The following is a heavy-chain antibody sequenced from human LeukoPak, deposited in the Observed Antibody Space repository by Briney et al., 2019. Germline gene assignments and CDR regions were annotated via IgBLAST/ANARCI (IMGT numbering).Heavy chain of an antibody. Sequence: GRSLRLSCAASGFTFSSYAMHWVRQAPGKGLEWVAIISYDGSNKYYADSVKGRFTISRDNSKNTLYLQMNSLSAEDTAVYYCASDSDYYDSSGPIDYWGQGTLVTVSS. CDR3: ASDSDYYDSSGPIDY. J-gene: IGHJ4*02. CDR1: GFTFSSYA. V-gene: IGHV3-30*04. CDR2: ISYDGSNK. D-gene: IGHD3-22*01.